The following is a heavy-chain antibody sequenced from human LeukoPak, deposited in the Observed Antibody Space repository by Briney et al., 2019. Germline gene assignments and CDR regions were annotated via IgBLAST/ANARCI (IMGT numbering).Heavy chain of an antibody. J-gene: IGHJ5*02. CDR1: GFTFTSSA. V-gene: IGHV1-58*01. CDR2: IVVGSGNT. D-gene: IGHD2-15*01. Sequence: SVKVSCKASGFTFTSSAVQWVRQARGQRLEWIGWIVVGSGNTNYAQKFQERVTITRDMSTSTAYMELSSLRSEDTAVYYCAADLDCSGGSCYWFDPWGQGTLVTVSS. CDR3: AADLDCSGGSCYWFDP.